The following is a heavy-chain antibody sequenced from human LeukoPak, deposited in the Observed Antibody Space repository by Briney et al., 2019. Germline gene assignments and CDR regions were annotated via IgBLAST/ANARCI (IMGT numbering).Heavy chain of an antibody. J-gene: IGHJ4*02. V-gene: IGHV3-48*02. CDR2: ISSSSSTI. Sequence: PGGSLRLSCAASGFTFSSYSMNWVRQAPGKGLEWVSYISSSSSTIYYADSVKGRFTISRDNAKNSLYLQMNRLRDEDTAVYYCARGGTTVVNRYSFDYWGQGTLVTVSS. CDR1: GFTFSSYS. D-gene: IGHD4-23*01. CDR3: ARGGTTVVNRYSFDY.